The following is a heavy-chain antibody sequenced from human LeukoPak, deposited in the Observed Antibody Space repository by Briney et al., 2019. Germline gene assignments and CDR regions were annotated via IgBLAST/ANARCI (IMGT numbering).Heavy chain of an antibody. J-gene: IGHJ4*02. CDR1: GVSISTYY. CDR3: ARDNGYCSGGSCYWDY. Sequence: PSETLSLTCTVSGVSISTYYWGWIRQHPGKGLEWIGYIYYSGTTYYNPSLKSRLTISLDTSKNQFSLKLNSVTAADTAVYYCARDNGYCSGGSCYWDYWGQGTLVTVSS. D-gene: IGHD2-15*01. CDR2: IYYSGTT. V-gene: IGHV4-59*06.